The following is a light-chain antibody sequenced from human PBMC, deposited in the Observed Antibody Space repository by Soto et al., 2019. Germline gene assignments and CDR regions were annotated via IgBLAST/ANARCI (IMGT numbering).Light chain of an antibody. J-gene: IGLJ3*02. CDR2: EVS. CDR1: TSDVGGYNH. CDR3: SSYTSSNSGV. V-gene: IGLV2-14*01. Sequence: QSALTQPASVSGSPGQSITISCTGTTSDVGGYNHVSWYQQHPGKAPKLMIYEVSNRPSGVSNRFSGSKSGNTASLTISGLQAEDEADYYCSSYTSSNSGVFGVGTQLTVL.